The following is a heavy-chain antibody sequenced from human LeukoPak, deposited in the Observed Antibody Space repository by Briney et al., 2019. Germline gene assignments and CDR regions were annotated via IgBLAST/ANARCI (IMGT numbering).Heavy chain of an antibody. J-gene: IGHJ4*02. D-gene: IGHD4-11*01. CDR3: ARGGSRVTTIDILDY. V-gene: IGHV1-18*01. CDR2: IRVYNGDT. CDR1: GYTFSSYG. Sequence: ASVKVSCKPSGYTFSSYGISWVRQAPGQGLEWMGWIRVYNGDTNYAQKFKGRVTMTTDTSTNTAYMELRSLGSDDTAVYYCARGGSRVTTIDILDYWGQGALVTVSS.